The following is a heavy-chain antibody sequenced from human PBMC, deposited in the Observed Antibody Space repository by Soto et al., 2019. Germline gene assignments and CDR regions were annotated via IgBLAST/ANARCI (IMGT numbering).Heavy chain of an antibody. CDR3: ARGGRAVAGTGWFDP. D-gene: IGHD6-19*01. J-gene: IGHJ5*02. V-gene: IGHV4-59*01. Sequence: SETLSLTCTVSGGSISSYYWSWIRQPPGKGLEWIGYIYYSGSTNYNPSLKSRVTISVDTSKNQFSLKLSSVTAADTAVYYCARGGRAVAGTGWFDPWGQGTLVNVSS. CDR1: GGSISSYY. CDR2: IYYSGST.